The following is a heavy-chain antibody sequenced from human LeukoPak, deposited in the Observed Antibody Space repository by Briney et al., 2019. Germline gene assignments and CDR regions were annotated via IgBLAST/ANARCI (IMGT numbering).Heavy chain of an antibody. Sequence: PGGSLRLSCAASGFTFSSYGMHWVRQAPGKGLEWVAVISYDGSNKYYADSVKGRFTISRDNSKNTLYLQMNSLRAEDTAVYYRARALGILRYYYGMDVWGQGTTVTVSS. V-gene: IGHV3-30*03. J-gene: IGHJ6*02. CDR1: GFTFSSYG. CDR3: ARALGILRYYYGMDV. CDR2: ISYDGSNK. D-gene: IGHD3-3*02.